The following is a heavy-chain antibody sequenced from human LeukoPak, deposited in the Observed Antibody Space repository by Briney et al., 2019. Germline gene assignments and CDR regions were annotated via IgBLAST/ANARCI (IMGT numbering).Heavy chain of an antibody. CDR1: GGSLSGYY. Sequence: SETLSLTCAVYGGSLSGYYWSWIRQPPGKGLEWIGEINHSGSTNYNPSLKSRVTISVDTSKNQFSLKLSSVTAADTAVYYCARGLNSGYVRLWGQGTLVTVSS. CDR2: INHSGST. D-gene: IGHD5-12*01. V-gene: IGHV4-34*01. CDR3: ARGLNSGYVRL. J-gene: IGHJ4*02.